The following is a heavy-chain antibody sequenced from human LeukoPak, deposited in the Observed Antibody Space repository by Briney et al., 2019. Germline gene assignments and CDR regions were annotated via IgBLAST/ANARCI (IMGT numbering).Heavy chain of an antibody. CDR2: ISSSSSYI. CDR3: ARDRGVNYYGSGSYYSYGMDV. CDR1: GFTFSSYS. V-gene: IGHV3-21*01. Sequence: GGSLRLSCAASGFTFSSYSTNWVRQAPGKGLEWVSSISSSSSYIYYADSVKGRFTISRDNAKNSLYLQMNSLRAEDTAVYYCARDRGVNYYGSGSYYSYGMDVWGQGTTVTVSS. D-gene: IGHD3-10*01. J-gene: IGHJ6*02.